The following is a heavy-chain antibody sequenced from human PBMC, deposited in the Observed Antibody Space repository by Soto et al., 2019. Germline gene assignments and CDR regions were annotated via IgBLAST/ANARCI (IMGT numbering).Heavy chain of an antibody. CDR3: ARDRGDSNYYYYGMDV. V-gene: IGHV3-11*01. Sequence: VGSLRLSCAASGFTFSDYYMSWIRQAPGKGLEWVSYISSSGSTIYYADSVKGRFTISRDNAKNSLYLQMNSLRAEDTAVYYCARDRGDSNYYYYGMDVWGQGTAVTVSS. J-gene: IGHJ6*02. D-gene: IGHD2-21*02. CDR1: GFTFSDYY. CDR2: ISSSGSTI.